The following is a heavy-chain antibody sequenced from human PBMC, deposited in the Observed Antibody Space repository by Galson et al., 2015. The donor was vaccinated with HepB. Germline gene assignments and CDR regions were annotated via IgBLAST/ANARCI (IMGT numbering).Heavy chain of an antibody. CDR1: GFTFSSYW. J-gene: IGHJ6*03. CDR3: AKENRAGSPPYYYYYMDV. D-gene: IGHD6-19*01. V-gene: IGHV3-30*18. CDR2: ISYDGSNK. Sequence: SLRLSCAASGFTFSSYWMYWVRQAPGKGLEWVAVISYDGSNKYYADSVKGRFTISRDNSKNTLYLQMNSLRAEDTAVYYCAKENRAGSPPYYYYYMDVWGKGTTVTVSS.